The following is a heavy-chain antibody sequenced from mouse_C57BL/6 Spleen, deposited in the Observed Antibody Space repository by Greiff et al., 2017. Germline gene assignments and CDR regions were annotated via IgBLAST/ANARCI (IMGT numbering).Heavy chain of an antibody. Sequence: EVKLVESGGGLVKPGGSLKLSCAASGFTFSSYAMSWVRQTPEKRLEWVATISDGGSYTYYPDNVKGRFTISRDNAKNNLYLQMSHLKSEDTAMYYCARDQEVLGPWFAYWGQGTLVTVSA. CDR1: GFTFSSYA. V-gene: IGHV5-4*01. CDR2: ISDGGSYT. CDR3: ARDQEVLGPWFAY. D-gene: IGHD2-14*01. J-gene: IGHJ3*01.